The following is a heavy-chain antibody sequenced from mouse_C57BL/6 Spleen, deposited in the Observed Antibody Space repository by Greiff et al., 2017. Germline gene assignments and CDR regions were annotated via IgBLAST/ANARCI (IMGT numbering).Heavy chain of an antibody. J-gene: IGHJ2*01. D-gene: IGHD1-1*01. V-gene: IGHV8-12*01. CDR3: ARRGIYYGSSYNYFDY. Sequence: QVTLKESGPGILQSSQTLSLTCSFSGFSLSTSGMGVSWIRQPSGKGLEWLAHIYWDDDKRYNPSLKSRLTISKDTSRNQVFLKITSVDTADTATYYCARRGIYYGSSYNYFDYWGQGTTLTVSS. CDR1: GFSLSTSGMG. CDR2: IYWDDDK.